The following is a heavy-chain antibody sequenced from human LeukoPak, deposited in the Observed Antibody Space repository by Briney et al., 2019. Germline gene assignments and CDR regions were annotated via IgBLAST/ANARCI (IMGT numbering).Heavy chain of an antibody. V-gene: IGHV4-34*01. CDR1: GFTFSDYY. Sequence: GSLRLSCAASGFTFSDYYMSWIRQPPGKGLEWIGEINHSGSTNYNPSLKSRVTISVDTSKNQFSLKLSSVTAADTAVYYCARAGRVYSSSWYRSGWFDPWGQGTLVTVSS. CDR2: INHSGST. CDR3: ARAGRVYSSSWYRSGWFDP. D-gene: IGHD6-13*01. J-gene: IGHJ5*02.